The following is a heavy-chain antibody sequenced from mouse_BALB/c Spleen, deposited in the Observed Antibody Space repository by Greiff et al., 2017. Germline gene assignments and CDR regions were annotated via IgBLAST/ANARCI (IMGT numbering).Heavy chain of an antibody. D-gene: IGHD1-1*01. V-gene: IGHV5-17*02. CDR2: ISSGSSTI. CDR3: ARYENYGYAMDY. CDR1: GFTFSSFG. J-gene: IGHJ4*01. Sequence: EVQGVESGGGLVQPGGSRKLSCAASGFTFSSFGMHWVRQAPEKGLEWVAYISSGSSTIYYADTVKGRFTISRDNPKNTLFLQMTSLRSEDTAMYYCARYENYGYAMDYWGQGTSVTVSS.